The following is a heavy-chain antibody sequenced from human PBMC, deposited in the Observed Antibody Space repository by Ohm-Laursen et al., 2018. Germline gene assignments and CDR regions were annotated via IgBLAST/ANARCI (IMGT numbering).Heavy chain of an antibody. CDR1: GYTFDSFG. CDR2: ISPYSGQT. CDR3: ARGDTYGFDY. D-gene: IGHD3-10*01. J-gene: IGHJ4*02. Sequence: ASVKVSCKASGYTFDSFGITWVRQAPGQGLEWMGWISPYSGQTKYALRLQGRVTMTTDTSTSTAYMDVRGLRSDDTAVYYCARGDTYGFDYWGQGTLVTVSS. V-gene: IGHV1-18*01.